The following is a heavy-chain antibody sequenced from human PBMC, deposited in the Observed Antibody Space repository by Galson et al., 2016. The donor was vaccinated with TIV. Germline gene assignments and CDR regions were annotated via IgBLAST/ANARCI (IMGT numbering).Heavy chain of an antibody. J-gene: IGHJ4*02. D-gene: IGHD3-22*01. CDR3: ARWFDSSGYYYFDY. CDR1: GDTFSGYY. V-gene: IGHV1-46*01. CDR2: INPITGIT. Sequence: SVKVSCKASGDTFSGYYIYWVRQAPGQGLEWMGIINPITGITTYAQNFQGRVTMTRDTSTSTVQMELSSLRSEDTAVYYCARWFDSSGYYYFDYWGQGSLITVSS.